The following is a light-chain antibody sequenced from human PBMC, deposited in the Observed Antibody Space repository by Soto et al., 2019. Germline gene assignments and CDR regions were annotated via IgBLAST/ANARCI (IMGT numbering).Light chain of an antibody. Sequence: DIHMTQSASSLSASVGYRVTISCRASQSISTYLNWYQQKPGTAPKLLVYRASSVKSGVPPRFSGSGSGRDFTLTISSLRPQDIATYFCQHSYSSPPWTFGQGTKVDIK. V-gene: IGKV1-39*01. CDR2: RAS. J-gene: IGKJ1*01. CDR1: QSISTY. CDR3: QHSYSSPPWT.